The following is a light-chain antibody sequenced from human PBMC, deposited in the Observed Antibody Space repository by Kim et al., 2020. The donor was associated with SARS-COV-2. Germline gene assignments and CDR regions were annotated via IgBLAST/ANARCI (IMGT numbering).Light chain of an antibody. Sequence: ESAPLSCRASQSVSSSYLAWYQQTPGQAPRLLIYGASSRATGIPDRFSGSGSGTDFTLTISRLEPEDFAVYYCQQYGSSPPKTFGQGTKVDIK. V-gene: IGKV3-20*01. CDR2: GAS. J-gene: IGKJ1*01. CDR1: QSVSSSY. CDR3: QQYGSSPPKT.